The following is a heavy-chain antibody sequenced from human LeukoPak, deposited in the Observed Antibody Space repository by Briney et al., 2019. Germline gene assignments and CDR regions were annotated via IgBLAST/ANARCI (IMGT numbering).Heavy chain of an antibody. CDR2: IYYSGST. CDR1: GGSISSYY. D-gene: IGHD6-13*01. V-gene: IGHV4-59*08. J-gene: IGHJ4*02. CDR3: ASLPVGAAAGSRPFDY. Sequence: SETLSLTCTVSGGSISSYYWSWIRQPPGKGLEWIGYIYYSGSTNYNPSLKSRVTISVDTSKNQFSLKLSSVTASDTAVYYCASLPVGAAAGSRPFDYWGQGTLVTVSS.